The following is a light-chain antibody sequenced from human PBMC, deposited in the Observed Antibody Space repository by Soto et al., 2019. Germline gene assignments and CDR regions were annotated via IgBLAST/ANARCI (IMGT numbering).Light chain of an antibody. Sequence: EIVMTQSPGTLSVSPGERATLSCRASQSVRSDLVWDQRKPGQAPRLLIYDASNRATGIPARFSGSGSGTDFTLAISGLEPEDFAVYYCQQRSNWPPTFGQGTKVDI. V-gene: IGKV3-11*01. J-gene: IGKJ1*01. CDR3: QQRSNWPPT. CDR2: DAS. CDR1: QSVRSD.